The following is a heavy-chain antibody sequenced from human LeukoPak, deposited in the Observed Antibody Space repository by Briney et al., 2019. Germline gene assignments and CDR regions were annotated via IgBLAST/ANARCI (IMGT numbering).Heavy chain of an antibody. D-gene: IGHD6-13*01. CDR1: GFTFSSYA. J-gene: IGHJ4*02. CDR2: ISGSGGST. CDR3: AKVGHGYSSIPLLDY. Sequence: GGSLRLSCAASGFTFSSYAMSWVRQAPGKGLEWVSAISGSGGSTYYADSVKGRFTISRGNSKNTLYLQMNSLRAEDTAVYYCAKVGHGYSSIPLLDYRGQGTLVTVSS. V-gene: IGHV3-23*01.